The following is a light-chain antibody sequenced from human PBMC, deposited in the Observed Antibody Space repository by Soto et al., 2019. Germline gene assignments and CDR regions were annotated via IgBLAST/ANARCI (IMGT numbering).Light chain of an antibody. CDR3: QQYGSSPPHT. V-gene: IGKV3-20*01. J-gene: IGKJ2*01. Sequence: EIVLTQSPGTLSLSPGERATLSCRASQSVRSSYLAWYQQKPGQAPRLLVYGASSRATGIPDRFSGSGSGTDFTLTSSRLEPEDFAVYYWQQYGSSPPHTFGQGTKLEIK. CDR1: QSVRSSY. CDR2: GAS.